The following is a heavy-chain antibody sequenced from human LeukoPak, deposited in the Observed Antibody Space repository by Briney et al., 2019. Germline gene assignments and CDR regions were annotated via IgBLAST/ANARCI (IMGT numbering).Heavy chain of an antibody. J-gene: IGHJ3*02. CDR3: ARVGATAIDAFDI. D-gene: IGHD1-26*01. CDR1: GDSVSSNSAA. CDR2: TYYRSKGYN. Sequence: SQTLSLTCASSGDSVSSNSAAWNWIRQSPSRGLEWLGRTYYRSKGYNDCAVSVKSRITLNPHPPKHHFSLQLNSVTPEDTPVYYCARVGATAIDAFDIWAQGPMVTVSS. V-gene: IGHV6-1*01.